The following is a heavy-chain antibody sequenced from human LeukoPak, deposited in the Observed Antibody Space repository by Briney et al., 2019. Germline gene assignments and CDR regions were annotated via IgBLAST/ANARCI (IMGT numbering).Heavy chain of an antibody. J-gene: IGHJ4*02. V-gene: IGHV4-34*01. CDR3: ARGRVNPAAGTRPFDY. CDR1: GGSFSGYY. D-gene: IGHD6-13*01. Sequence: PSETLSLTCAVYGGSFSGYYWSWIRQPPGKGLEWIGEINHSGSIDYNPSLKSRVTISVDTSKNQFSLKLSSVTAADTAVYYCARGRVNPAAGTRPFDYWGQGTLVTVSS. CDR2: INHSGSI.